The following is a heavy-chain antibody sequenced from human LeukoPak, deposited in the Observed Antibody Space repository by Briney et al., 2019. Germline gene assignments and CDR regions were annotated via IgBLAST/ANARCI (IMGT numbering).Heavy chain of an antibody. V-gene: IGHV1-46*01. CDR2: INPSGGST. CDR1: GYTFTSYY. Sequence: VASVKVSCKASGYTFTSYYMHWVRQAPGQGLEWIGIINPSGGSTSYAQKFQGRVTMTRDTSTSPVYMELSSLRSEDTAVYYCARDPLITYYYDSSGNHADWFDPWGQGTLVTVSS. CDR3: ARDPLITYYYDSSGNHADWFDP. D-gene: IGHD3-22*01. J-gene: IGHJ5*02.